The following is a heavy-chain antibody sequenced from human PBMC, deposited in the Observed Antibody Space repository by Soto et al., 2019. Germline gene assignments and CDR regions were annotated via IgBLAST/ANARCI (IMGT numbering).Heavy chain of an antibody. CDR2: ISYHGTDT. CDR1: GFPFSNYA. D-gene: IGHD2-21*02. CDR3: VRGNPPYCGGDCPPLYFDY. Sequence: QVHLVESGGGVVQPGGSLRLSCAASGFPFSNYALNWVRQAPGKGLEWVTIISYHGTDTEYADSVKGRFTISRDNSKNMMYLQMDSLKDEDTAVYYCVRGNPPYCGGDCPPLYFDYWGQGILVTVSS. J-gene: IGHJ4*02. V-gene: IGHV3-30-3*01.